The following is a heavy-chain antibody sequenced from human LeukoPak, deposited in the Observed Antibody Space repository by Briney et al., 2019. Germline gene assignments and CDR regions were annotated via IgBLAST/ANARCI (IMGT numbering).Heavy chain of an antibody. D-gene: IGHD2-15*01. CDR1: GFTFSGSV. CDR2: IRSKANSYAT. Sequence: GGSLRLSCAASGFTFSGSVMHWVRQASGKGLEWVGRIRSKANSYATAYAASVKGRFTISRDDSKNTAYLQMNSLKTEDAAVYYCSVNYCSGGSCYMLWGQGTLVTVSS. J-gene: IGHJ4*02. CDR3: SVNYCSGGSCYML. V-gene: IGHV3-73*01.